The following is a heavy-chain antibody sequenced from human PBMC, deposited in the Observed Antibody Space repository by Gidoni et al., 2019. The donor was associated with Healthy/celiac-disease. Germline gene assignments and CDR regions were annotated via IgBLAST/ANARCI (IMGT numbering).Heavy chain of an antibody. D-gene: IGHD6-13*01. CDR1: GGSISSSNW. J-gene: IGHJ4*02. CDR2: IYHSGST. V-gene: IGHV4-4*02. Sequence: QVQLQESGPGLVKPSGTLSLTRAVTGGSISSSNWGSWVRQPPGKGLEWIGEIYHSGSTNYNQSLKSRVTISVDKSKDQFSLKLSSVTAADTAVYYCATRIAAADSLFDYWGQGTLVTVSS. CDR3: ATRIAAADSLFDY.